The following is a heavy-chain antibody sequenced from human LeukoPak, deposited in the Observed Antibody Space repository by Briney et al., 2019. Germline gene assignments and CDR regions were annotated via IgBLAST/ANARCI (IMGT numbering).Heavy chain of an antibody. CDR1: GFTFSSYA. V-gene: IGHV3-23*01. D-gene: IGHD4-17*01. Sequence: GGSLRLSCAASGFTFSSYAMSWVRQAPGKGLEWVSAISGSGGSTYYADSVKGRFAISRDNSKNTLYLQMNSLRAEDTAVYYCALPGTVTRSWDYYGMDVWGQGTTVTVSS. CDR3: ALPGTVTRSWDYYGMDV. CDR2: ISGSGGST. J-gene: IGHJ6*02.